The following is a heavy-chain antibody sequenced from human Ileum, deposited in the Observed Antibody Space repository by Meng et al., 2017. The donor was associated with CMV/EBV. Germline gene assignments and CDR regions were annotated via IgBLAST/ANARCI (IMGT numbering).Heavy chain of an antibody. Sequence: CAASVFTFDSYAMPWVRQSPGKGLEWVALISFDGKNTYYADSVKGRFTISRDNFKGTLYLQMNTVRLEDTAMYYCARAGLSLHNYLDYWGQGTLVTVSS. J-gene: IGHJ4*02. D-gene: IGHD2/OR15-2a*01. CDR3: ARAGLSLHNYLDY. CDR1: VFTFDSYA. V-gene: IGHV3-30*04. CDR2: ISFDGKNT.